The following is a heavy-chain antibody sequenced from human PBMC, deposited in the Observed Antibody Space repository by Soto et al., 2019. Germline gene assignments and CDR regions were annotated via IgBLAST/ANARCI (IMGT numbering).Heavy chain of an antibody. V-gene: IGHV4-39*01. CDR2: IYYSGST. J-gene: IGHJ6*02. Sequence: PSETLSLTCTVSGGSISSSSYYWGWVRQPPGKGLEWIGSIYYSGSTYYNPSLKSRVTISVDTSKNQFSLKLSSVTAADTAVYYCARGGVGDYVSRHYYYYGMDVWGQGTTVTVSS. CDR1: GGSISSSSYY. CDR3: ARGGVGDYVSRHYYYYGMDV. D-gene: IGHD4-17*01.